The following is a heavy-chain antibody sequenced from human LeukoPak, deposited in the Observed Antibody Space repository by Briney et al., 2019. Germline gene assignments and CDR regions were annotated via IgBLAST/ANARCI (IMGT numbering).Heavy chain of an antibody. D-gene: IGHD6-19*01. CDR3: ARAQGIAVAGTPLERDDAFDI. V-gene: IGHV3-21*01. CDR2: ISSSSSYI. CDR1: GFTFSSYS. J-gene: IGHJ3*02. Sequence: AGGSLRLSCAASGFTFSSYSMNWVRQAPGKGLEWVSSISSSSSYIYYADSVKGRFTISRDNAKNSLYLQMNSLRAEDTAVYYCARAQGIAVAGTPLERDDAFDIWGQGTMVTVSS.